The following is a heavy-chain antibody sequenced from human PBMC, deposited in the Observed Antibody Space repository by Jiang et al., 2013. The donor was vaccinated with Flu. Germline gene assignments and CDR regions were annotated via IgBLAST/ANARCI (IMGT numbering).Heavy chain of an antibody. V-gene: IGHV6-1*01. J-gene: IGHJ2*01. Sequence: QSPSRGLEWLGRTYYRSKWYYDYAVSVKSRITINPDTSKNQFSLQLNSLTPDDTAVYYCAREVGIVVVTFISWYFDLWGRGTLVTVSS. CDR2: TYYRSKWYY. D-gene: IGHD2-21*02. CDR3: AREVGIVVVTFISWYFDL.